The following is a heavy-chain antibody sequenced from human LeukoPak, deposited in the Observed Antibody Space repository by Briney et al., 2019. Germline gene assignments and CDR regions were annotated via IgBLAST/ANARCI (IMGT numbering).Heavy chain of an antibody. CDR1: GYTFTSYD. CDR2: MNPNSGNT. CDR3: ARGPRVIAARPGHYYYYYMDV. D-gene: IGHD6-6*01. J-gene: IGHJ6*03. Sequence: ASVKVSCKASGYTFTSYDINWVRQATGQGLEWMGWMNPNSGNTGYAQKFQGRVTITRNTSISTAYMELSSLRSEDTAVYYCARGPRVIAARPGHYYYYYMDVWGKGTTVTVSS. V-gene: IGHV1-8*03.